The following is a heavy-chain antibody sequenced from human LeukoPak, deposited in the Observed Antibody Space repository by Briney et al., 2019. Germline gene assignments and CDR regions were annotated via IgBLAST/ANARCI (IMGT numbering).Heavy chain of an antibody. J-gene: IGHJ6*02. CDR1: GYTFTGYY. CDR3: ARTGTFGSEAYYYGMDV. Sequence: GASVKASCKASGYTFTGYYMHWVRQAPGQGLEWMGWINPNSGGTNYAQKFQGRVTMTRDTSISTAYMELSRLRSDDTAVYYCARTGTFGSEAYYYGMDVWGQGTTVTVSS. CDR2: INPNSGGT. V-gene: IGHV1-2*02. D-gene: IGHD3-10*01.